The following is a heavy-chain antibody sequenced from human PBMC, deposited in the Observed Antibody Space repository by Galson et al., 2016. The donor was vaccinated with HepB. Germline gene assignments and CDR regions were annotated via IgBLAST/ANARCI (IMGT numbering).Heavy chain of an antibody. CDR1: GYSFTKYW. J-gene: IGHJ5*01. CDR2: IYPGDSDT. Sequence: QSGAEVKKPGESLKISCKGSGYSFTKYWIGWVRQMPGKGLEWMGIIYPGDSDTTYSPSFQGLVTISADKSSNTAYLQWTSLRSSDTALYYCTRGGKGRANWFDSWGQGTLVTVSS. V-gene: IGHV5-51*01. CDR3: TRGGKGRANWFDS.